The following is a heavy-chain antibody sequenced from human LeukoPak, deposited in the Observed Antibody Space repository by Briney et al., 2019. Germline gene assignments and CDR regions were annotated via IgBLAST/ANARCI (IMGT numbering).Heavy chain of an antibody. V-gene: IGHV6-1*01. D-gene: IGHD2-15*01. Sequence: SQTLSLTCAISGESVSDYSAAWNCIRPSPSRDLVWLGRPYYRSKWYTNHAVSVKRRLTITPDTSKNQCCQQLNSVPPEDTAVYYCARDLGCSGGSCNPNGYHYYGRDIWGKGTTVSVSS. J-gene: IGHJ6*04. CDR2: PYYRSKWYT. CDR3: ARDLGCSGGSCNPNGYHYYGRDI. CDR1: GESVSDYSAA.